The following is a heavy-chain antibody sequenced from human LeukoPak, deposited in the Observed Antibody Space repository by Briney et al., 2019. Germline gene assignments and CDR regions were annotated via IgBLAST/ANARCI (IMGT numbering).Heavy chain of an antibody. CDR1: GGSMSSYY. CDR3: ARGFTRITMVRGVIDAFDI. CDR2: IYHSGST. D-gene: IGHD3-10*01. V-gene: IGHV4-59*01. Sequence: SETLSLTCSVSGGSMSSYYWSWIRQSPGKGLEWIGYIYHSGSTDYNSSLKSRVTISEDTSKKQFSLKVSSVTAADTAVYYCARGFTRITMVRGVIDAFDIWGQGTMVTVSS. J-gene: IGHJ3*02.